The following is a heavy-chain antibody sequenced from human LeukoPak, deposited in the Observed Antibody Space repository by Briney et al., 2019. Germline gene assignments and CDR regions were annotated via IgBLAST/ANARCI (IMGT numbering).Heavy chain of an antibody. CDR2: INPSGGST. V-gene: IGHV1-46*01. Sequence: ASVKVSCKASGYTFTGYYMHWVRQAPGQGLEWMGIINPSGGSTSYAQKFQGRVTMTRDMSTSTVYMELSSLRSEDTAVYYCARVDGISRFLEWLLDSDYWGQGTLVTVSS. D-gene: IGHD3-3*01. CDR3: ARVDGISRFLEWLLDSDY. J-gene: IGHJ4*02. CDR1: GYTFTGYY.